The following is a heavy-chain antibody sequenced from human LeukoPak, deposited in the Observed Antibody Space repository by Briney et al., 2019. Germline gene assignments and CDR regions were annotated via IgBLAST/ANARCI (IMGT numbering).Heavy chain of an antibody. Sequence: ASVKVSCKASGYTFTSYGISWVRQAPGQGLEWMGWISAYNGNTKYAQKLQGRVTMTTDTSTSTAYMGLRSLRSDDTPVYYCARGARYSSSWYFDYGSQGSLVTVSS. V-gene: IGHV1-18*01. D-gene: IGHD6-13*01. J-gene: IGHJ4*02. CDR3: ARGARYSSSWYFDY. CDR2: ISAYNGNT. CDR1: GYTFTSYG.